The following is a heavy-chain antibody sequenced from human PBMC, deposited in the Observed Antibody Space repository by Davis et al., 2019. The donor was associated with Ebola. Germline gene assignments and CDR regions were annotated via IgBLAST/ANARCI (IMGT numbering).Heavy chain of an antibody. Sequence: SVKVSCKASGGTFSSYAISWVRQAPGQGLEWMGGIIPIFGTANYAQKFQGRVTITADESTSTAYMELSSLRSEDTAVYYCARDGYYDILTGSPYFDYWGQGTLVTVSS. D-gene: IGHD3-9*01. CDR1: GGTFSSYA. CDR2: IIPIFGTA. CDR3: ARDGYYDILTGSPYFDY. J-gene: IGHJ4*02. V-gene: IGHV1-69*13.